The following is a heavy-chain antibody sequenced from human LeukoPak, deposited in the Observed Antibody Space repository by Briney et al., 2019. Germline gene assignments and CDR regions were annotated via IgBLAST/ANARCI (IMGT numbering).Heavy chain of an antibody. CDR3: ARPVMYSSGPFDY. D-gene: IGHD6-19*01. V-gene: IGHV1-3*01. CDR1: GFTFSSYG. J-gene: IGHJ4*02. Sequence: PGGSLRLSCAASGFTFSSYGMHWVRQAPGQRLEWMGWINAGNGNTKYSQKFQGRVTITRDTSASTAYMELSSLRSEDTAVYYCARPVMYSSGPFDYWGQGTLVTVSS. CDR2: INAGNGNT.